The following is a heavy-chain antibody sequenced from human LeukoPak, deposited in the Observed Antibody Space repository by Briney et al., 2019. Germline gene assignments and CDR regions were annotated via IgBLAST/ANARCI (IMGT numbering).Heavy chain of an antibody. CDR3: AREYGADSGYDWDFDY. Sequence: KPSETLSLTCTVSGGSISSYYWSWIRQPAGKGLEWIGRICTSGSTNYNPSLKSRVTMSVDTSKNQFSLKLSSVTAADTAVYYCAREYGADSGYDWDFDYWGQGTLVTVSS. CDR2: ICTSGST. CDR1: GGSISSYY. D-gene: IGHD5-12*01. V-gene: IGHV4-4*07. J-gene: IGHJ4*02.